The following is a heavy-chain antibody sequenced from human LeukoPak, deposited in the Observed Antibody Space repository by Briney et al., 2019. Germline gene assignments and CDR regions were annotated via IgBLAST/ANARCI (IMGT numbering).Heavy chain of an antibody. CDR2: ISGSGGST. CDR1: GFTFSSYA. J-gene: IGHJ6*03. V-gene: IGHV3-23*01. Sequence: GGSLRLSCAASGFTFSSYAMSWVRQAPGKGLEWVSAISGSGGSTYYADSVKGRFTISRDNSKNTRYLQMNSLRAEDTAVYYCAKGYYYYYYMDVWGKGTTVTVSS. CDR3: AKGYYYYYYMDV.